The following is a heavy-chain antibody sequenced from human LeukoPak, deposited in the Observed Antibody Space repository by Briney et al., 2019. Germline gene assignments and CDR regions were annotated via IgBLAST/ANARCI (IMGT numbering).Heavy chain of an antibody. CDR1: GYSFTSYW. Sequence: GESLKISCKGSGYSFTSYWIGWVRQMPGKGLEWMGIIYPGDSDTRYSPSFQGQVTISADKSISTAYLHWSSLKASDTAMYYCARIRRDGYNYFRRVGLRYFGHRGQGTLVTVSS. CDR3: ARIRRDGYNYFRRVGLRYFGH. J-gene: IGHJ4*02. CDR2: IYPGDSDT. D-gene: IGHD5-24*01. V-gene: IGHV5-51*01.